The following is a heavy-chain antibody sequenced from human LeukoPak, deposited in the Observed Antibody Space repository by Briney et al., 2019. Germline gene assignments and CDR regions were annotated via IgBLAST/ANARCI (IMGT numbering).Heavy chain of an antibody. CDR3: ARGLLVYIWTGYYLANRFAY. CDR1: VGSLSGYY. J-gene: IGHJ4*02. V-gene: IGHV4-34*01. Sequence: SDTQSLTCAVYVGSLSGYYWRWIREPPGKGLEWIREINHSGSNNHNTSLKSRVNIPVDPSKNQFSLKLSSVTVADTAVYYCARGLLVYIWTGYYLANRFAYWGQGTLVTVSS. CDR2: INHSGSN. D-gene: IGHD3-9*01.